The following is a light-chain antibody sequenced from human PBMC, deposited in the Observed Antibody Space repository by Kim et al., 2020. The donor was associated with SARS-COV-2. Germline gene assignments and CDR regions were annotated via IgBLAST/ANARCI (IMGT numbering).Light chain of an antibody. J-gene: IGKJ4*01. CDR1: QSVSSN. CDR2: NTS. V-gene: IGKV3-15*01. CDR3: QQYNNWPLT. Sequence: EIAMTQSPATLSVSPGERATLSCRASQSVSSNLAWYQQKPGQAPRLLIYNTSPRATGVPARFSGSGSGTEFTLTISSLQSEDFAVYYCQQYNNWPLTFGGGTKVDIK.